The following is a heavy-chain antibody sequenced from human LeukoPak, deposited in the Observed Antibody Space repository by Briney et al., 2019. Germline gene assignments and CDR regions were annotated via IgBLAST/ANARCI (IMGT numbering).Heavy chain of an antibody. CDR3: ARLVEISTVAGTYYFDY. D-gene: IGHD6-19*01. Sequence: KFQGRVTITRDTSASTANMELSSLRSEDTAVYYCARLVEISTVAGTYYFDYWGQGTLVTVSS. V-gene: IGHV1-3*01. J-gene: IGHJ4*02.